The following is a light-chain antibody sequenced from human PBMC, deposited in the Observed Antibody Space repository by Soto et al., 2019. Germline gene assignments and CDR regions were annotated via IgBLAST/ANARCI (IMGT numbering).Light chain of an antibody. J-gene: IGLJ3*02. CDR2: ANT. Sequence: QSVLTQPPSLSGAPGQRVAISCTGSSPNIGADYDVHWYFHNPGTAPKLLIHANTNRPSGVPARFSGSQSGTSASLAITGLLADDEGHYYCQSYDSSLATWVFGGGTKVTVL. CDR1: SPNIGADYD. V-gene: IGLV1-40*01. CDR3: QSYDSSLATWV.